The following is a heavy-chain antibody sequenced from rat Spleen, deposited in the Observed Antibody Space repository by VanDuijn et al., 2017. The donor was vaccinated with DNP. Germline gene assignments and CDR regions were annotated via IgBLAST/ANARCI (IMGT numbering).Heavy chain of an antibody. CDR3: VRWNSGHVDY. CDR1: GFTFSTAW. D-gene: IGHD4-3*01. Sequence: EVQVLESGGGLVQPGNSLKLSCATSGFTFSTAWMYWYRQFPEKRLEWVARIKAKSNNYATDYTESVKGRFTISRDDSKSSIYLQMNSLRSEDMATYYCVRWNSGHVDYWGQGVMVTVSS. V-gene: IGHV6-6*01. CDR2: IKAKSNNYAT. J-gene: IGHJ2*01.